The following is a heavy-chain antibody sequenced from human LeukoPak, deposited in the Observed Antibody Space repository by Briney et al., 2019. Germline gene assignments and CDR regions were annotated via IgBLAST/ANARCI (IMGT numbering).Heavy chain of an antibody. CDR2: ISGSGGST. Sequence: GGSLRLSCAASGFTFSSYAMSWVRQVPGKGLEWVSVISGSGGSTYYADSVKGRFTISRDNSKNTLYLQMNSLRAEDTAVYYCAKSMTGGSYYYFDYWGQGTLVTVSS. CDR3: AKSMTGGSYYYFDY. J-gene: IGHJ4*02. CDR1: GFTFSSYA. D-gene: IGHD1-26*01. V-gene: IGHV3-23*01.